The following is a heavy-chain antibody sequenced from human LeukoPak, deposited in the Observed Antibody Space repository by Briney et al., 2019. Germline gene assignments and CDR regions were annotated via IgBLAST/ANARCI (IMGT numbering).Heavy chain of an antibody. CDR2: IYYSGST. D-gene: IGHD3-3*01. Sequence: SQTLSLTCTVSGGSISSGDYYWSWIRQPPGKGLEWIGYIYYSGSTYYNPSLKSRVTISVDTSKNQFSLKLSSVTAADTAVYYCARSKSILEWLLPKYYMDVWGKGTTVTVSS. CDR1: GGSISSGDYY. V-gene: IGHV4-30-4*08. CDR3: ARSKSILEWLLPKYYMDV. J-gene: IGHJ6*03.